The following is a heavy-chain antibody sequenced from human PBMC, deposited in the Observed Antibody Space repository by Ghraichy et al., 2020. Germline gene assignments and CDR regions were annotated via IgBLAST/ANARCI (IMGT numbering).Heavy chain of an antibody. CDR1: GYTFTSYA. CDR2: INAGNGNT. D-gene: IGHD2-8*01. J-gene: IGHJ3*02. Sequence: ASVKVSCKASGYTFTSYAMHWVRQAPGQRLEWMGWINAGNGNTKYSQKFQGRVTITRDTSASTAYMELSSLRSEDTAVYYCARERAECTNGVCYPSGAFDIWGQGTMVTVSS. V-gene: IGHV1-3*01. CDR3: ARERAECTNGVCYPSGAFDI.